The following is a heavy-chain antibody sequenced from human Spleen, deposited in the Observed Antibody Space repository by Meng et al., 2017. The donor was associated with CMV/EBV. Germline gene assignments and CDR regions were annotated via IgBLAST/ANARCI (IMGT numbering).Heavy chain of an antibody. D-gene: IGHD3-3*01. CDR3: ATLKRITIFGVAMGDAFDI. J-gene: IGHJ3*02. CDR1: SCDYY. V-gene: IGHV4-30-4*08. Sequence: SCDYYWSWIRQPPGKGLEWIGYIYYSGSTYYNPSLKSRVTISVDTSKNQFSLKLSSVTAADTAVYYCATLKRITIFGVAMGDAFDIWGQGTMVTVSS. CDR2: IYYSGST.